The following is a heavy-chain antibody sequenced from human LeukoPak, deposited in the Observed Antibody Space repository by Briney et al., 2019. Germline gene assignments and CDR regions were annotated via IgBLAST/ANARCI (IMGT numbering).Heavy chain of an antibody. Sequence: SETLSLTCAVSGGSISSYYWSWIRQPPGKGLEWIGYIYYSGSTNYNPSLKSRVTISVDTSKNQFSLELSSVTAADTAVYYCAGWRNYYDSSGYYRIFDYWGQGTLVTVSS. CDR1: GGSISSYY. CDR3: AGWRNYYDSSGYYRIFDY. CDR2: IYYSGST. J-gene: IGHJ4*02. V-gene: IGHV4-59*01. D-gene: IGHD3-22*01.